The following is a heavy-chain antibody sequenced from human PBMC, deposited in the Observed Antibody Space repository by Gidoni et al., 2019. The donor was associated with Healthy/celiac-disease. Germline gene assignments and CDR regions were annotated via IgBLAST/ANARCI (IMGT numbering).Heavy chain of an antibody. CDR1: GFPFSSYS. Sequence: EVQLVESGGGMVKPGGSLRLSCAASGFPFSSYSMNWVRQAPGKGLEWVSSISSSSSYIYYADSVKGRFTISRDNAKNSLYLQMNSLRAEDTAVYYCATFDYGDDYFDYWGQGTLVTVSS. J-gene: IGHJ4*02. V-gene: IGHV3-21*01. CDR3: ATFDYGDDYFDY. D-gene: IGHD4-17*01. CDR2: ISSSSSYI.